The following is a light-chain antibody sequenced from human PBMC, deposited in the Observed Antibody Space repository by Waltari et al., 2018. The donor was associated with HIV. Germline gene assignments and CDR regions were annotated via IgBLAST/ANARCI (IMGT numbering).Light chain of an antibody. V-gene: IGKV3-20*01. J-gene: IGKJ2*01. CDR2: GVS. Sequence: EIVLPQSPGPLPLPQGERAPPPCRASQRVSSSYLAWYQQKPGQAPRLFIYGVSSRATGVPDRFSGSGSGTDFTLTISRLEPEDFAVYYCQQYGSSPYTFGQGTKLEIK. CDR1: QRVSSSY. CDR3: QQYGSSPYT.